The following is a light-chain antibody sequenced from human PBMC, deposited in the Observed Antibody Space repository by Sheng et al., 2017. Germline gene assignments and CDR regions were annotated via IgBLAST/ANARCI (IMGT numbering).Light chain of an antibody. J-gene: IGKJ2*01. Sequence: DIPLTQSPSFLSASVGDRVTITCRASQSISNYLAWYQQKPRGRPLTLLIYAASTLHSGVPVQGSAAVDLGQSFTLTISSLQPEDFATYYCQEVNTYPYSFGRGTXLQI. V-gene: IGKV1-9*01. CDR3: QEVNTYPYS. CDR2: AAS. CDR1: QSISNY.